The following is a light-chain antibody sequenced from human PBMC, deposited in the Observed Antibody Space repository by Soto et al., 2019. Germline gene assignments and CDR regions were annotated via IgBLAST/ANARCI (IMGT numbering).Light chain of an antibody. Sequence: EVVMTQSPATLSVSPGERATLSCRASQSINNDLAWYQHKPGQAPRLLIYGASTRAIGVPARFSGSGSGTEFTLTIDSLQSDDFAVYYCQQYDNWPPITFGQGTRLGIK. V-gene: IGKV3-15*01. J-gene: IGKJ5*01. CDR1: QSINND. CDR2: GAS. CDR3: QQYDNWPPIT.